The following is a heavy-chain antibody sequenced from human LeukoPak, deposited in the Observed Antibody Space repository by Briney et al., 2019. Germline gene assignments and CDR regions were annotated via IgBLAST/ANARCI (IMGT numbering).Heavy chain of an antibody. CDR2: INHSGRT. D-gene: IGHD3-10*01. J-gene: IGHJ4*02. CDR1: GGSFSGYY. CDR3: WKTKSQKYYHGSGSPKRYYFDY. V-gene: IGHV4-34*01. Sequence: KTSETLSLTCAVYGGSFSGYYWSWIRQPPGKGLEWIGEINHSGRTNYNPSLKSRVTISVGTSKNQFSPELSSVAAPDPDGYYCWKTKSQKYYHGSGSPKRYYFDYWGQGTLVTVSS.